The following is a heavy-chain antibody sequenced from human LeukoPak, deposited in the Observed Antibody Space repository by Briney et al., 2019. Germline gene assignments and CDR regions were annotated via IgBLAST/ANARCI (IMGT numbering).Heavy chain of an antibody. J-gene: IGHJ4*02. CDR1: GLTFRSYA. CDR2: ISGGADST. Sequence: GGSLRFSCVASGLTFRSYAMSWVRQAPGKGLEWVSAISGGADSTFYADSVKGRFTISRDNSKNTLYLQMNSLRAEDTAVYYCAKDYDGVGSFDHWGQGTLVTVSS. V-gene: IGHV3-23*01. D-gene: IGHD1-26*01. CDR3: AKDYDGVGSFDH.